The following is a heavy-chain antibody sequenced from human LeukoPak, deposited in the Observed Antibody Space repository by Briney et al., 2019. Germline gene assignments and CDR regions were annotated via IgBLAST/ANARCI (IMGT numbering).Heavy chain of an antibody. J-gene: IGHJ4*02. CDR3: AKASWVSSTDAVR. CDR2: IRGDGET. CDR1: GLSFSSFA. Sequence: GGSLRLSCAASGLSFSSFATSWGRPGPAGGVGWVSRIRGDGETFYADSVQGRFTLSSDGSRHTVYFERNKMRGESTAILYVAKASWVSSTDAVRWGQETLDPVSS. D-gene: IGHD2-2*01. V-gene: IGHV3-23*01.